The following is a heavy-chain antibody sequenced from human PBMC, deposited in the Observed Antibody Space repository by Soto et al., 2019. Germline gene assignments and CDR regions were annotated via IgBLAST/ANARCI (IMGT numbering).Heavy chain of an antibody. CDR2: INWDADK. V-gene: IGHV2-70*17. Sequence: SGPTLVNPTQTLTLTCTFSGFSLSTRGMCVSWIRQPPGKALEWLARINWDADKFYNTSLKARLNISKNTSKNQVVLTMTNMYPVDIATYYFVLQGLARSSFDYWGQGTLVTVSS. J-gene: IGHJ4*02. CDR1: GFSLSTRGMC. CDR3: VLQGLARSSFDY. D-gene: IGHD2-15*01.